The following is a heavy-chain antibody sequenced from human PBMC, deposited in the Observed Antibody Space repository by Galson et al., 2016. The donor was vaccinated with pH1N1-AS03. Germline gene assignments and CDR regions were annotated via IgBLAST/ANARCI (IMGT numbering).Heavy chain of an antibody. Sequence: SLRLSCAASGFTFSNHAMHWVRQAPGKGLEWVAIISYDGSHKYYADSVKGRFTIFRDNSKNTLYLQMNSLRAEDTAVYYCASAQHLWTGAFDFWGQGTLVTFTA. J-gene: IGHJ4*02. CDR3: ASAQHLWTGAFDF. CDR1: GFTFSNHA. V-gene: IGHV3-30*01. CDR2: ISYDGSHK. D-gene: IGHD3-3*02.